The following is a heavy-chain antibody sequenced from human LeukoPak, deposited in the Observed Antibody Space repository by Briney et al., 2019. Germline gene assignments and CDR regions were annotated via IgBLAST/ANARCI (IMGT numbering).Heavy chain of an antibody. V-gene: IGHV3-7*01. CDR3: ARDPYGGTYGAFDI. CDR1: GFSFSTYW. Sequence: GGSLRLSCAASGFSFSTYWMTRVRQSPGKGLEWVANIKEDGSGKVYVDSVKGRFTISRDNAKNSLYLQMNTLRVDDSAIYYCARDPYGGTYGAFDIWGRGTMVSISS. J-gene: IGHJ3*02. CDR2: IKEDGSGK. D-gene: IGHD1-26*01.